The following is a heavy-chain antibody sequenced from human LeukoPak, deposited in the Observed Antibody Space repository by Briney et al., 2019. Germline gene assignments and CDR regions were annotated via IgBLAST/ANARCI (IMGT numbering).Heavy chain of an antibody. CDR1: GGSISSYY. V-gene: IGHV4-59*01. J-gene: IGHJ3*02. Sequence: SETLSLTCTVSGGSISSYYWSWIQQPPGKGLEWIGYIYYSGSTNCNPSLKGRVTISVDTSKNQFSLKLSSVTAADTAVYYCASVVTANWFAFDIWGQGTMVTVSS. D-gene: IGHD2-21*02. CDR3: ASVVTANWFAFDI. CDR2: IYYSGST.